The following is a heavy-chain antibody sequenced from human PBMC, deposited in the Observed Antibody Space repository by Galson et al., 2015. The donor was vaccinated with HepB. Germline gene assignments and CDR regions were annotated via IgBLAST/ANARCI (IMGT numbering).Heavy chain of an antibody. CDR3: AKDTAWGLSSDTLGGAFDI. D-gene: IGHD3-16*01. CDR2: ISWNSGSI. V-gene: IGHV3-9*01. CDR1: GFTFDDYA. J-gene: IGHJ3*02. Sequence: SLRLSCAASGFTFDDYAMHWVRHAPGKGLEWVSGISWNSGSIGYADSVKGRFTISRDNAKNSLYLQMNSLRAEDTALYYCAKDTAWGLSSDTLGGAFDIWGQGTMVTVSS.